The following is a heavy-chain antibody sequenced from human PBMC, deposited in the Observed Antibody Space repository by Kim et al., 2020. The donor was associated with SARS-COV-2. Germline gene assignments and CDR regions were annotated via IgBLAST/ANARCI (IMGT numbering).Heavy chain of an antibody. V-gene: IGHV3-11*05. Sequence: GGSLRLSCAASGFTFSDYYMSWIRQAPGKGLEWVSYISSSSSYTNYADSVKGRFTISRDNAKNSLYLQMNSLRAEDTAVYYCARDARGYSYGCPFDYWGQRTLVTVSS. D-gene: IGHD5-18*01. CDR2: ISSSSSYT. J-gene: IGHJ4*02. CDR3: ARDARGYSYGCPFDY. CDR1: GFTFSDYY.